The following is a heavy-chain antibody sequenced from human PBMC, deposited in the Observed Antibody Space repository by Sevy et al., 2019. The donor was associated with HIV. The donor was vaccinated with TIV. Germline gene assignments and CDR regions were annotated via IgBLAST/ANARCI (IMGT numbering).Heavy chain of an antibody. CDR2: LSFGCGEI. CDR1: GFTFSQYS. J-gene: IGHJ4*02. CDR3: AREGCTKPHDY. D-gene: IGHD2-8*01. Sequence: RGYLRLSCAASGFTFSQYSMSWVRQPPGKGLEWVSTLSFGCGEINHADSVKGRFTISRVNSKNSLYLQMNNLRAEDTAVHYCAREGCTKPHDYWGQGTLVSVSS. V-gene: IGHV3-23*01.